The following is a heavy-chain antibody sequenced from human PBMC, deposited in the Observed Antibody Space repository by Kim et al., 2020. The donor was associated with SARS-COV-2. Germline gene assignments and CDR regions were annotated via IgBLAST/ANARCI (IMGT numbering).Heavy chain of an antibody. Sequence: ADAVKGLFTISTDNSKNMLYLEMDSLGADDTAVYYCAKRLRAATGGGFDYWGQGTLVTVSS. V-gene: IGHV3-23*01. D-gene: IGHD2-8*02. J-gene: IGHJ4*02. CDR3: AKRLRAATGGGFDY.